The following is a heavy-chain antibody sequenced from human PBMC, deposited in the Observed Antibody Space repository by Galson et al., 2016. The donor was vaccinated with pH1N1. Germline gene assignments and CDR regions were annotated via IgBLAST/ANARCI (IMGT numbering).Heavy chain of an antibody. Sequence: PALVKPTQTLTLTCTFSGFSLSTTGMRVSWIRQPPGKALEWLARIDWDDSKFYSPSLKTRVTISKDTSKNQVVLEMTNMDPVDTATYYLARSRRMAAVGTSGYFYNSMDVWGQGTTVTVSS. D-gene: IGHD6-13*01. CDR1: GFSLSTTGMR. J-gene: IGHJ6*02. CDR3: ARSRRMAAVGTSGYFYNSMDV. V-gene: IGHV2-70*04. CDR2: IDWDDSK.